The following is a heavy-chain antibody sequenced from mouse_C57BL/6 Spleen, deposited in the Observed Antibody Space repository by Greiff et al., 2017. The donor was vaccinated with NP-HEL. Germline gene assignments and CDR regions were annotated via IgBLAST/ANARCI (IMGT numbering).Heavy chain of an antibody. CDR1: GYTFTSYW. V-gene: IGHV1-52*01. J-gene: IGHJ4*01. Sequence: VQLQQPGAELVRPGSSVKLSCKASGYTFTSYWMHWVKQRPIQGLEWIGNIDPSDSETHYNQKFKDKATLTVDKSSSTAYMQLSSLTSEDSAVYYWARVGSSFRYAMDYWGQGTSVTVSS. CDR2: IDPSDSET. D-gene: IGHD1-1*01. CDR3: ARVGSSFRYAMDY.